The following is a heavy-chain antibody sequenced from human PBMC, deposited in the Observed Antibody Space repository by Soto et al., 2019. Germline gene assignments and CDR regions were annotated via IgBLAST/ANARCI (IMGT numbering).Heavy chain of an antibody. V-gene: IGHV1-69*01. Sequence: QEQLVQSGAEVKKSGSSVKVSCKDTGGLFSSYAVSWVRQAPGQRLEWMGGIIPVFDTVYYAQKFQGRVTITADESMNTAYMELSSLRSEDTAMYYCARGGSGYVWFNEFWGQGTLVTVSS. CDR2: IIPVFDTV. D-gene: IGHD3-22*01. CDR1: GGLFSSYA. J-gene: IGHJ4*02. CDR3: ARGGSGYVWFNEF.